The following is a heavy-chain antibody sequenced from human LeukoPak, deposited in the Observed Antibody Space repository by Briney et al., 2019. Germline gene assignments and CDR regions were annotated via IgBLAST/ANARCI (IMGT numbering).Heavy chain of an antibody. D-gene: IGHD3-9*01. CDR1: GYTFTNYT. J-gene: IGHJ4*02. Sequence: ASVKVSCKASGYTFTNYTLNWVRQAPGQGLEWMGWISAYNGNTNYAQKLQGRVTMTTDTSTSTAYMELRSLRSDNTAVYYCAREDYDILTGYSYYFDYWGQGTLVTVSS. V-gene: IGHV1-18*01. CDR3: AREDYDILTGYSYYFDY. CDR2: ISAYNGNT.